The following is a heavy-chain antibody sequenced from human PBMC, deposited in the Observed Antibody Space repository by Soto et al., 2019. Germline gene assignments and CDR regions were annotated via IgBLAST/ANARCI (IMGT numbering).Heavy chain of an antibody. J-gene: IGHJ3*02. CDR3: AKDMGLGYLRAFDI. V-gene: IGHV3-9*01. D-gene: IGHD6-13*01. CDR2: ISWNSGSI. Sequence: EVQLVESGGGLVQPGRSLRLSCAASGFTFDDYAMHWVRQAPGKGLEWVSGISWNSGSIGYADSVKGRFTISRDNAKNSLYLQMNSLRAEDTALYYYAKDMGLGYLRAFDIWGQGTMVTVSS. CDR1: GFTFDDYA.